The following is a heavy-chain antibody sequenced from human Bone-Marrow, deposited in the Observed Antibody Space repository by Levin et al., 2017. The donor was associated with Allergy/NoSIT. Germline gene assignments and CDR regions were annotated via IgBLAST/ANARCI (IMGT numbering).Heavy chain of an antibody. D-gene: IGHD5-12*01. CDR1: GFTFSSYS. V-gene: IGHV3-21*01. CDR2: ISSSSSYI. Sequence: KPGGSLRLSCAASGFTFSSYSMNWVRQAPGKGLEWVSSISSSSSYIYYADSVKGRFTISRDNAKNSLYLQMNSLRAEDTAVYYCARSREGWLRFSASFDYWGQGTLVTVSS. CDR3: ARSREGWLRFSASFDY. J-gene: IGHJ4*02.